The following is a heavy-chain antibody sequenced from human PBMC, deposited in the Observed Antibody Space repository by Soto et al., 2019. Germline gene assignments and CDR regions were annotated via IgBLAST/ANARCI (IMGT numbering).Heavy chain of an antibody. V-gene: IGHV3-74*01. CDR3: VRDGCLNGVCYLCGFDI. D-gene: IGHD2-8*01. J-gene: IGHJ3*02. CDR1: GFTFSSHW. Sequence: GGSLRLSCAASGFTFSSHWMHWVRQAPGKGLVWVARMNSDGSDRNYADSVKGRFTISRDNAKNTLNLQMNSLRAEDTAVYYCVRDGCLNGVCYLCGFDIWGQGTMVTVSS. CDR2: MNSDGSDR.